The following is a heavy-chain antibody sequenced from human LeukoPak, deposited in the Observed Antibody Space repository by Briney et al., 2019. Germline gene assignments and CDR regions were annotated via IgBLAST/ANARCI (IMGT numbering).Heavy chain of an antibody. CDR1: GFTFTNYA. J-gene: IGHJ4*02. CDR3: ARDMVVKGYDY. V-gene: IGHV3-30*04. CDR2: ISYDGSNI. Sequence: GGSLRLSCEASGFTFTNYAMHWVRQAPGKGLEWVAVISYDGSNIYYADSVKGRFTISRDNAKNSLYLQMNSLRAEDTAVYYCARDMVVKGYDYWGQGTLVTVSS. D-gene: IGHD2-15*01.